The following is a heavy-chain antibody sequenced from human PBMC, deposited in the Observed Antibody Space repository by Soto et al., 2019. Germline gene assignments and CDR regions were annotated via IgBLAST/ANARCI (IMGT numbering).Heavy chain of an antibody. Sequence: SETLSLTCTVSGGSVSSGSYYWSWIRQPPGKGLEWIGYIYYSGSANHNPSLKSRVTISVDTSKNQFSLKLSSVTAADTAVYYCARDEPAVAGTVYWGQGTLVTVSS. CDR1: GGSVSSGSYY. J-gene: IGHJ4*02. CDR3: ARDEPAVAGTVY. CDR2: IYYSGSA. V-gene: IGHV4-61*01. D-gene: IGHD6-19*01.